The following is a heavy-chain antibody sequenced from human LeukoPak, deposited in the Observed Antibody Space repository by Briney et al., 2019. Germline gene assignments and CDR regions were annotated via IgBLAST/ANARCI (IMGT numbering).Heavy chain of an antibody. Sequence: PGRSLRLSCAASGFTFSSYAMHWVRQAPGKGLEWVAVISYDGSNKYYADSVKGRFTISRDNSKNTLYLQMNSLRAEDTAVYYCARDRVYSYGYVLYYYYMDVWGKGTTVTVSS. D-gene: IGHD5-18*01. J-gene: IGHJ6*03. CDR3: ARDRVYSYGYVLYYYYMDV. CDR2: ISYDGSNK. V-gene: IGHV3-30*01. CDR1: GFTFSSYA.